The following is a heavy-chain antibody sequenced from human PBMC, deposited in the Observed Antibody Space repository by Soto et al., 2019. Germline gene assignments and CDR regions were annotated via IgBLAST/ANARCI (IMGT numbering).Heavy chain of an antibody. V-gene: IGHV1-18*01. CDR3: ATEWCGEFVYDFDY. D-gene: IGHD3-10*01. CDR2: ISAYNGNT. Sequence: QVQLVQSGAEVKKSGASVKVSCKASGYTFTSYGISWVRQAPGQGLEWMGWISAYNGNTNYAQKLQGRVTMTTDTATSTAYMELRSLRDDDTAVYYCATEWCGEFVYDFDYWGQGTLVTVSS. CDR1: GYTFTSYG. J-gene: IGHJ4*02.